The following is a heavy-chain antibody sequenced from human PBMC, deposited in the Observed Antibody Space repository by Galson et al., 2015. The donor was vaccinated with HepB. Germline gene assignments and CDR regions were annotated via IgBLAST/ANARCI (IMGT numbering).Heavy chain of an antibody. CDR3: AKELLDGGQFDY. CDR2: IGYDGASK. CDR1: GFTFRDYA. Sequence: SLRLSCAASGFTFRDYAMHWVRQAPGRGLEWVAVIGYDGASKFYADSVKGRFTISRDNSENTLYLQIDSLRAEDTAVYHCAKELLDGGQFDYWGLGTLVTVSS. J-gene: IGHJ4*02. D-gene: IGHD4-23*01. V-gene: IGHV3-30*18.